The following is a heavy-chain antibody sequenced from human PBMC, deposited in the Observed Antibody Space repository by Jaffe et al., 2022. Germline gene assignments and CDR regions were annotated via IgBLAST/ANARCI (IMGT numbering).Heavy chain of an antibody. D-gene: IGHD3-10*01. J-gene: IGHJ6*03. CDR1: GGTFSSYA. CDR2: IIPIFGTA. CDR3: ARDREPRLLWFREQSYYYYMDV. Sequence: QVQLVQSGAEVKKPGSSVKVSCKASGGTFSSYAISWVRQAPGQGLEWMGGIIPIFGTANYAQKFQGRVTITADESTSTAYMELSSLRSEDTAVYYCARDREPRLLWFREQSYYYYMDVWGKGTTVTVSS. V-gene: IGHV1-69*01.